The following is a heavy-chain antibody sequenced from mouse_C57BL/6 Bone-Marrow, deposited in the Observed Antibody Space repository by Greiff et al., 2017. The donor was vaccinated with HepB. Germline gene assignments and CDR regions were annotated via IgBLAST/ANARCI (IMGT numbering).Heavy chain of an antibody. D-gene: IGHD2-5*01. Sequence: EVKLMESGGGLVQPGGSLSLSCAASGFTFTDYYMSWVRQPPGKALEWLGFIRNKANGYTTEYSASVKGRFTISRDNSQSILYLQMNALRAEDSATYYCARSSYSNYYFDYWGQGTTLTVSS. CDR1: GFTFTDYY. CDR3: ARSSYSNYYFDY. V-gene: IGHV7-3*01. CDR2: IRNKANGYTT. J-gene: IGHJ2*01.